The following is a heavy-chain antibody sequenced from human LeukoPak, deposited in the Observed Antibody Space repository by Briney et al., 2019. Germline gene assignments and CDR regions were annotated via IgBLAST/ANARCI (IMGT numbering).Heavy chain of an antibody. V-gene: IGHV4-34*01. J-gene: IGHJ5*02. CDR3: ARGLSSGWFKSRFDP. D-gene: IGHD6-19*01. CDR2: INHSGST. Sequence: SEILSLTCAVYGGSFSGYYWSWIRQPPGKGLEWIGEINHSGSTNYNPSLKSRVTISVDTFKNQFSLKLSSVTAADTAVYYCARGLSSGWFKSRFDPWGQGTLVTVSS. CDR1: GGSFSGYY.